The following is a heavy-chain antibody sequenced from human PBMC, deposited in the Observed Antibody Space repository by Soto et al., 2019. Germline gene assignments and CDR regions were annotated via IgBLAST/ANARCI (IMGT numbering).Heavy chain of an antibody. D-gene: IGHD5-18*01. CDR3: ARDSGYSYGTIDV. Sequence: GGSLRLSCAASGFTVSSNYMSWVRQAPGKGLEWVSVISGSGDSTYYADSVKGRFTISRDNSKNTLYLQMNSLRDEDTAVYYCARDSGYSYGTIDVWGQGTLVTVSS. J-gene: IGHJ4*02. CDR1: GFTVSSNY. V-gene: IGHV3-23*01. CDR2: ISGSGDST.